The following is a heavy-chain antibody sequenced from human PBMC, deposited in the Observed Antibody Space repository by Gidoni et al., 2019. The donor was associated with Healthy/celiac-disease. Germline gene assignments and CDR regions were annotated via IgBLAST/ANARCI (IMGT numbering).Heavy chain of an antibody. J-gene: IGHJ6*02. V-gene: IGHV3-21*01. CDR1: GFTFRSYS. CDR3: AREKGDYGGNSGGMDV. CDR2: ISSSSSYI. D-gene: IGHD4-17*01. Sequence: EVQLVESGGGLVKPGGSLRLSCAASGFTFRSYSMNWVRQAPGKGLEWVSSISSSSSYIYYADSVKGRFTISRDNAKNSLYLQMNSLRAEDTAVYYCAREKGDYGGNSGGMDVWGQGTTVTVSS.